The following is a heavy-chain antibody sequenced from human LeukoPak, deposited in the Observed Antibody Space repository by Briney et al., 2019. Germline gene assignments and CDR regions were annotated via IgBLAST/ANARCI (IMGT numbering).Heavy chain of an antibody. CDR2: IYYSGTM. J-gene: IGHJ4*02. Sequence: PSETLSLTCSVSGASIGSSNNDWAWIREPPGKGLDWIGTIYYSGTMYYNPSRRRRFTISIDTTRNQFSLKLNSVTAADTAVYYCARKPVYSHGFVYFDSWGQGSLVTVSS. CDR3: ARKPVYSHGFVYFDS. CDR1: GASIGSSNND. D-gene: IGHD5-18*01. V-gene: IGHV4-39*01.